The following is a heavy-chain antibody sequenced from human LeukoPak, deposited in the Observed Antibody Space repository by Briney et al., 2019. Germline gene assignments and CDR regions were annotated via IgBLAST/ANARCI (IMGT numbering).Heavy chain of an antibody. CDR2: IYYSGST. D-gene: IGHD2-2*01. CDR3: ARDLSSTSCYDY. J-gene: IGHJ4*02. CDR1: GGSISSHY. Sequence: SETLSLTCTVSGGSISSHYWSWIRQPPGKGLEWIGYIYYSGSTNYNPSLKSRVTISVDASKNQFSQKLSSVTAADTAVYYCARDLSSTSCYDYWGQGTLVTVSS. V-gene: IGHV4-59*11.